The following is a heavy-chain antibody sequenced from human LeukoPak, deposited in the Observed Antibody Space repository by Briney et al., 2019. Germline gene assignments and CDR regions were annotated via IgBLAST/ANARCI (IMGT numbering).Heavy chain of an antibody. V-gene: IGHV4-59*01. CDR1: GGSISSYY. CDR2: IYYSGST. CDR3: ARLAGYSSSWSVDY. J-gene: IGHJ4*02. D-gene: IGHD6-13*01. Sequence: SETLSLTCTVSGGSISSYYWSWIRQPPGKGLEWIGYIYYSGSTNYNPSLKSRVTISVDTSKNQFSLKLSSVTAADTAVYYCARLAGYSSSWSVDYWGQGILVTVSS.